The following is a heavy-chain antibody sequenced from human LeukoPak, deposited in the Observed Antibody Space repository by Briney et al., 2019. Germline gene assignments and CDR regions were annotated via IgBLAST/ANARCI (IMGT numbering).Heavy chain of an antibody. D-gene: IGHD3-3*01. Sequence: GGSLRLSCAASGFTFSSYAMCCVRQAPGEGLEWGSAISGSGGGTYYADSVKGRFTISRDNSKNTLYLQMNSLRAEDTALYYCARVLTIFGMAHQRYFDYWGQGTLVTVSS. J-gene: IGHJ4*02. CDR3: ARVLTIFGMAHQRYFDY. CDR2: ISGSGGGT. V-gene: IGHV3-23*01. CDR1: GFTFSSYA.